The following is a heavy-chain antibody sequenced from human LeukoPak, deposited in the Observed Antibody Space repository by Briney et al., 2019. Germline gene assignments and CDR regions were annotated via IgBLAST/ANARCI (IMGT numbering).Heavy chain of an antibody. Sequence: PGGSLRLSCAASGFTFSSYGMHWVRQAPGKGLEWVAVIWYDGSNKYYADSVKGRFTIPRDNSKNTLYLQMNSLRAEDTAVYYCAKDRYSSSWNFDYWGQGTLVTVSS. D-gene: IGHD6-13*01. J-gene: IGHJ4*02. CDR3: AKDRYSSSWNFDY. CDR2: IWYDGSNK. V-gene: IGHV3-33*06. CDR1: GFTFSSYG.